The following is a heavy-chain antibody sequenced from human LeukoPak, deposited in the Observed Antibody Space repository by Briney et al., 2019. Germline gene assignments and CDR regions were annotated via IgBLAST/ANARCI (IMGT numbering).Heavy chain of an antibody. Sequence: ASVKVSCKVSGYTLTDLSMHWVRQARGKGLEWLGGFDPEDGETIYAQKVEGRVTLAEDTSTDTAYMELSSLRSEDTAAYYCATDIPRRVRGVVYSSFGMDVWGQGTTVTVSS. CDR2: FDPEDGET. J-gene: IGHJ6*02. V-gene: IGHV1-24*01. CDR3: ATDIPRRVRGVVYSSFGMDV. D-gene: IGHD3-10*01. CDR1: GYTLTDLS.